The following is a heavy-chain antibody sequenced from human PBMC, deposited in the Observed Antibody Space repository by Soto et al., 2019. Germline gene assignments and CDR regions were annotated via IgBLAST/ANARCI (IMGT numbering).Heavy chain of an antibody. D-gene: IGHD2-2*01. J-gene: IGHJ3*02. V-gene: IGHV3-7*01. CDR3: ARGRSYALDI. Sequence: EVRLVESGGGLVQPGGSLRLSCAASGFTFSSYWLSWVRQAPGEGLEWVANIKHDGTEKYYVDSVKGRFTISRDNAKNSLYLQMNSLRPEDTAVYYCARGRSYALDIWGQGTMVTVSS. CDR2: IKHDGTEK. CDR1: GFTFSSYW.